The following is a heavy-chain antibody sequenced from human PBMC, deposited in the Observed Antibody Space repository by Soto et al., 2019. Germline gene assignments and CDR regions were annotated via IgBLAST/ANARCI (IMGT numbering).Heavy chain of an antibody. CDR2: ISYDGSNK. Sequence: PGGSLRLSCAASGFTFSSYAMHWVRQAPGKGLEWVAVISYDGSNKYYADSVKGRFTISRDNSKNTLYLQMNSLRAEDTAVYYCARDKHIVVVTALLPDDYWGQGTLVTVSS. D-gene: IGHD2-21*02. CDR1: GFTFSSYA. J-gene: IGHJ4*02. V-gene: IGHV3-30-3*01. CDR3: ARDKHIVVVTALLPDDY.